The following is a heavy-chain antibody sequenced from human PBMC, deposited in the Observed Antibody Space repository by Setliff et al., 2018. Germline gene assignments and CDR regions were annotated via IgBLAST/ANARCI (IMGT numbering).Heavy chain of an antibody. Sequence: KPSETLSLTCTVSDVSISGYYWSWIRQPPGKGLEWIGYIHSSGRSNYNPSLKSRVTTSVDTSKNQVSLKLTSVTVADTAVYYCARDYWGSLDYWGQGILVTVSS. CDR3: ARDYWGSLDY. D-gene: IGHD7-27*01. J-gene: IGHJ4*02. CDR1: DVSISGYY. V-gene: IGHV4-4*08. CDR2: IHSSGRS.